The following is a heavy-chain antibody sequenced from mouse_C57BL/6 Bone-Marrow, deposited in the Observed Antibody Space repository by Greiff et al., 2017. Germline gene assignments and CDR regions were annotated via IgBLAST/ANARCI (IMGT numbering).Heavy chain of an antibody. V-gene: IGHV1-62-2*01. CDR3: ARHGVVGRGKGWFAY. CDR2: FYPGSGSI. D-gene: IGHD4-1*01. Sequence: QVQLQQSGAELVKPGASVKLSCKASGYTFTEYSINWVKQRPGQGLEWIGWFYPGSGSIKYNEKFKDKATLTVDTSSSPVYMELSSLTSEDSAVYFCARHGVVGRGKGWFAYWGQGTLVTVSA. J-gene: IGHJ3*01. CDR1: GYTFTEYS.